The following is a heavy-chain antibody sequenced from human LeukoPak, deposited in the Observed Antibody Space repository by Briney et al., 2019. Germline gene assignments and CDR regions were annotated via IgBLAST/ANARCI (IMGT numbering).Heavy chain of an antibody. Sequence: GGSLRLSCAASGFTFSSYSMNWVRQAPGKGLEWVSSISSSSRYIYYADSVKGRFTISRGNAKNSLYLQMNSLRAEDTAVYYCARDSYGDYVDYWGQGTLVTVSS. D-gene: IGHD4-17*01. CDR2: ISSSSRYI. J-gene: IGHJ4*02. CDR1: GFTFSSYS. V-gene: IGHV3-21*01. CDR3: ARDSYGDYVDY.